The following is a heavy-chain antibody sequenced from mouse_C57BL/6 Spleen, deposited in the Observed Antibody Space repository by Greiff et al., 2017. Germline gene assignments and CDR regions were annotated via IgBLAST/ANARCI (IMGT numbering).Heavy chain of an antibody. D-gene: IGHD1-1*01. Sequence: DVKLQESGPGLVKPSQSLTLTCSVSGYSFTSGYYWYWIRQFPGNKLERMGYISYDGSKNYNPSLKNRISITRDTSKNQFFLKLNSVTTEDTATYYNAVTTVVRTYFDYWGQGTTLTVSS. V-gene: IGHV3-6*01. CDR3: AVTTVVRTYFDY. J-gene: IGHJ2*01. CDR2: ISYDGSK. CDR1: GYSFTSGYY.